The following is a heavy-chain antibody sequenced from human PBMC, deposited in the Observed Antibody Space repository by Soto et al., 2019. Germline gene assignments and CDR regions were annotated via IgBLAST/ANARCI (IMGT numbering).Heavy chain of an antibody. J-gene: IGHJ6*02. D-gene: IGHD6-13*01. CDR3: ARPGYSSSWYGYYYYGMDV. Sequence: SVKVSCKASGGTFSSYAISWVRQAPGQGLEWMGGIIPIFGTANYAQKFQGRVTITADESTSTAYMELSSLRSEDTAVYYCARPGYSSSWYGYYYYGMDVWGQGTTVTV. V-gene: IGHV1-69*13. CDR1: GGTFSSYA. CDR2: IIPIFGTA.